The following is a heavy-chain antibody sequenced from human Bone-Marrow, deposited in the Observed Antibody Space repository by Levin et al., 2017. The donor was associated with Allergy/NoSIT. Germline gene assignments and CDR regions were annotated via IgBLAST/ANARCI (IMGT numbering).Heavy chain of an antibody. CDR2: IKHDGTKI. CDR1: GSNFDAHW. D-gene: IGHD3-3*02. J-gene: IGHJ6*03. CDR3: ARELLHFMDV. V-gene: IGHV3-7*03. Sequence: GESLKISCAASGSNFDAHWMSWVRQAPGKGLEWVANIKHDGTKIYYVDSVKGRFTISRDNAKNSLHLQMNSLRVDDTAVYYCARELLHFMDVWGKGTTVTVSS.